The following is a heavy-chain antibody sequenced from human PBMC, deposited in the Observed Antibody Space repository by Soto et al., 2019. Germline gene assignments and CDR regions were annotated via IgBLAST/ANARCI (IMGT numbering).Heavy chain of an antibody. CDR2: IYYSGST. CDR1: GGSISSYY. V-gene: IGHV4-59*01. Sequence: PSETLSLTCTVSGGSISSYYWSWIRQPPGKGLEWIGYIYYSGSTNYNPSLKSRVTISVDTSKNQFSLKLSSVTAADTAVYYCASDITGTGRFDSWGQGTLVTVSS. D-gene: IGHD1-20*01. J-gene: IGHJ4*02. CDR3: ASDITGTGRFDS.